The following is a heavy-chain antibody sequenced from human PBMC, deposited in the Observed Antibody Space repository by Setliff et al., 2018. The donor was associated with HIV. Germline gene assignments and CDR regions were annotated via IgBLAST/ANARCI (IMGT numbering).Heavy chain of an antibody. V-gene: IGHV1-69*13. Sequence: SVKVSCKASGGTFNSFAINWVRQAPGQGLEWIGKIIPIFGEANYAQKFQGRVTITADESASTAYMELSSLRSEDTAVYYCTRDTGRWLHPTPLGYWGQGTLVTVSS. CDR2: IIPIFGEA. J-gene: IGHJ4*02. D-gene: IGHD6-19*01. CDR1: GGTFNSFA. CDR3: TRDTGRWLHPTPLGY.